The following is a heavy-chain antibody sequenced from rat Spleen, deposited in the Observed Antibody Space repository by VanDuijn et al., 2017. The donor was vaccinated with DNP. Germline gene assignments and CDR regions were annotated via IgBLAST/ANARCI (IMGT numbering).Heavy chain of an antibody. Sequence: EVQLVESGGGLVQPGRSLKLFCAASGFTFSDYYMAWFRQAPTKGLEWVAYIRYDGGSTKYGDSVKGRFTISRDNAKNTLYLQMNSLRSEDMATYYCVRWNSGHFDYWGQGVMVPVSS. CDR1: GFTFSDYY. CDR2: IRYDGGST. D-gene: IGHD4-3*01. J-gene: IGHJ2*01. V-gene: IGHV5-22*01. CDR3: VRWNSGHFDY.